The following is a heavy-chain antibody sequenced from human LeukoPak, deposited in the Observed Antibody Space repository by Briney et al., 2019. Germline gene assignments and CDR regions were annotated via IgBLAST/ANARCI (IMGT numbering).Heavy chain of an antibody. Sequence: ASVKVSCRASGYTFTSYDINWVRQATGQGLEWMGWMNPNSGNTGYAQKFQGRVTMTRNTSISTAYMGLSSLRSEDTAVYYCARGPYDSSGSYNWYFDLWGRGTLVTVSS. V-gene: IGHV1-8*01. CDR2: MNPNSGNT. CDR1: GYTFTSYD. D-gene: IGHD3-22*01. J-gene: IGHJ2*01. CDR3: ARGPYDSSGSYNWYFDL.